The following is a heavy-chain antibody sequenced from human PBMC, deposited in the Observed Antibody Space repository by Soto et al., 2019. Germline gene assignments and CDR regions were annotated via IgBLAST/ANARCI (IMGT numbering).Heavy chain of an antibody. CDR2: VVVGSGNT. V-gene: IGHV1-58*02. D-gene: IGHD6-6*01. J-gene: IGHJ6*03. CDR3: AADRWEQLGYYYMDV. Sequence: SVKVSCKASGFTFTSSAMQWVRQARGQRLEWIGWVVVGSGNTNYAQKFQERVTITRDMSTSTAYMELSSLRSEDTAVYYCAADRWEQLGYYYMDVWGKGTTVTVSS. CDR1: GFTFTSSA.